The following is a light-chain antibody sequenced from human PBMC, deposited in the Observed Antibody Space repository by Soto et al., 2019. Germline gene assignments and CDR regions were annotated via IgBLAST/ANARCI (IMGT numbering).Light chain of an antibody. J-gene: IGLJ1*01. CDR3: SSYTSSSTLCV. CDR1: SSDVGGYNY. V-gene: IGLV2-14*01. CDR2: EVS. Sequence: QSVLTQPASVSGSPGQSITISRTGTSSDVGGYNYVSWYQQHPGKAPKLMIYEVSNRPSGVSNRFSGSKSGNTASLTISGLQAEDEADYYCSSYTSSSTLCVFGTGTKVTVL.